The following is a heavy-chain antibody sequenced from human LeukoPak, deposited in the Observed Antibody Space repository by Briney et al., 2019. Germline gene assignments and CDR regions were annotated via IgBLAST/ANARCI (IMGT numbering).Heavy chain of an antibody. Sequence: SETLSLTCTVSGVSISSSSYYWGWIRQPPGKGLEWIGEINHSGRTNYNPSLKSRVTTSVDTSKNQFTLKLSSVTAAGTAVYYCARRPPRIVGATYDYWGQGTLVTVSS. V-gene: IGHV4-39*06. J-gene: IGHJ4*02. CDR1: GVSISSSSYY. CDR2: INHSGRT. CDR3: ARRPPRIVGATYDY. D-gene: IGHD1-26*01.